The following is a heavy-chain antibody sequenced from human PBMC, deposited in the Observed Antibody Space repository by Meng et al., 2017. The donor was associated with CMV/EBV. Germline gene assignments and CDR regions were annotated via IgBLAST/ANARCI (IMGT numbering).Heavy chain of an antibody. V-gene: IGHV3-66*01. CDR2: IYSGGST. CDR3: ARIGSGSYSWDY. Sequence: VQAGGSGGGFGPAGGSLRLSCAASGFTVSSNYMSWVRQAPGKGLEWVSVIYSGGSTYYADSVKGRFTISRDNSKNTLYLQMNSLRAEDTAVYYCARIGSGSYSWDYWGQGTLVTVSS. D-gene: IGHD1-26*01. CDR1: GFTVSSNY. J-gene: IGHJ4*02.